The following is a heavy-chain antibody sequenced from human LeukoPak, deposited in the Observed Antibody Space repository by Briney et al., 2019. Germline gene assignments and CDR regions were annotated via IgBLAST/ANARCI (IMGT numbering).Heavy chain of an antibody. Sequence: ASVKVSCKVSGYTFTSYGISWVRQAPGQGLEWMGWISAYNGNTNYAQKLQGRVTMTTDTSTSTAYMELRSLRSDDTAVYYCARDGSSWPHYYYYGMDVWGKGTTVTVSS. D-gene: IGHD6-13*01. CDR1: GYTFTSYG. CDR2: ISAYNGNT. CDR3: ARDGSSWPHYYYYGMDV. J-gene: IGHJ6*04. V-gene: IGHV1-18*04.